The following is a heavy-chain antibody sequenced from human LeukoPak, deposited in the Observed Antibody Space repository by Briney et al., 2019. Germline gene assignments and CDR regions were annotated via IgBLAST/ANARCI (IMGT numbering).Heavy chain of an antibody. CDR3: ARGTMFPYYSDY. Sequence: GGSLRLSCAASGFTFSNHGMNWVRQAPGKGLEWVSFISGSSSYIYYADSVKGRFTISRDNAKNSLYLQMNSLRAEDTAVYYCARGTMFPYYSDYWGQGTLVTVSS. J-gene: IGHJ4*02. CDR2: ISGSSSYI. CDR1: GFTFSNHG. D-gene: IGHD3-10*02. V-gene: IGHV3-21*01.